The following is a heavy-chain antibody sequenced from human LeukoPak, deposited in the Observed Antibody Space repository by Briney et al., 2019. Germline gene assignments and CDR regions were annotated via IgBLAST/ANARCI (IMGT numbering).Heavy chain of an antibody. CDR1: GGSISNDDNY. V-gene: IGHV4-30-4*01. CDR2: IYHSGST. CDR3: ARGGQEMAPEYFQR. Sequence: SQTLSLTCTVSGGSISNDDNYWSWIRQPPGKGLEWIGYIYHSGSTYYNPSLKSRVTISVDTSKNQFSLKLSSVTAADTAVYFCARGGQEMAPEYFQRWGQGTLVTVSS. D-gene: IGHD5-24*01. J-gene: IGHJ1*01.